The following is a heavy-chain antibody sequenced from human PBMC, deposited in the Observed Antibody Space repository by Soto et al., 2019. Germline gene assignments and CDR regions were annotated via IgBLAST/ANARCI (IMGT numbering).Heavy chain of an antibody. CDR1: GFTFSGPA. Sequence: PGGFLRLSCAASGFTFSGPAMHCVRQAAGKGLEWVGRIRSKANSYATAYGASVKGRFTISRDDSKNTAYLQMNSLKTEDTAVYYCIGYCRTTSCYASYFDYWGQGTVVTVS. V-gene: IGHV3-73*01. CDR3: IGYCRTTSCYASYFDY. J-gene: IGHJ4*02. D-gene: IGHD2-2*03. CDR2: IRSKANSYAT.